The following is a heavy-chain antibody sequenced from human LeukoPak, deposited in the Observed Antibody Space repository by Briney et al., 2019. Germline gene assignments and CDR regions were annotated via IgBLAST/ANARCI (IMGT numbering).Heavy chain of an antibody. D-gene: IGHD2-2*01. V-gene: IGHV3-7*03. Sequence: GGSLRLSCAASGLTFSSYWLTWVRQAPGKGLEWVANINQDGSEKNYVDSVKGRITISRDNAKNSLYLQMNSLRDEDTALYYCVSRRCSITRCYVAPAYSFDYWGQGTLVTVSA. CDR1: GLTFSSYW. CDR2: INQDGSEK. J-gene: IGHJ4*02. CDR3: VSRRCSITRCYVAPAYSFDY.